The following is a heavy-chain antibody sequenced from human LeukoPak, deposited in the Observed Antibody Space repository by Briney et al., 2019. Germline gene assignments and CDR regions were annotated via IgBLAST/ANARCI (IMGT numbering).Heavy chain of an antibody. CDR1: GRSFSGYY. D-gene: IGHD6-13*01. V-gene: IGHV4-34*01. CDR3: ARHRKQQLFGARPPTYFDY. CDR2: INHSGST. Sequence: SETLSLTCAVYGRSFSGYYWSWIRQPPGKGLEWIGEINHSGSTNYNPSLKSRVTISVDTSKNQFSLKLSSVTAADTAVYYCARHRKQQLFGARPPTYFDYWGQGTLVTVSS. J-gene: IGHJ4*02.